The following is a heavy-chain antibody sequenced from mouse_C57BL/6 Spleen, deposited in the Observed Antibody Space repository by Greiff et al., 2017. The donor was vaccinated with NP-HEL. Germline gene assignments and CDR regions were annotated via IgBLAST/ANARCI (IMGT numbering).Heavy chain of an antibody. CDR3: AKDGSSYGGFAY. J-gene: IGHJ3*01. Sequence: VQLQESGAELAKPGASVKLSCKASGYTFTSYWMHWVKQRPGQGLEWIGYITPSSGYTKYNQKFKDKATLTEDKSSSTAYMQLSSLTYEDSAVYYCAKDGSSYGGFAYWGQGTLVTVSA. CDR1: GYTFTSYW. CDR2: ITPSSGYT. V-gene: IGHV1-7*01. D-gene: IGHD1-1*01.